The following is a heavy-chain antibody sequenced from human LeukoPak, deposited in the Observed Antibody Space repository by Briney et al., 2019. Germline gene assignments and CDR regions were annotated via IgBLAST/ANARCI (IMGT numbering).Heavy chain of an antibody. CDR2: ISPKSGGT. D-gene: IGHD6-6*01. CDR3: ARSNIATRRGDNWFDL. Sequence: ASVKVSFTASGYTLTDYYMHWVRQAPGQGREWMGWISPKSGGTNYTQNFQGRVTMTRDTSFSTAYMELSSLRSDDTAVYYCARSNIATRRGDNWFDLWGQGTLVTVSS. V-gene: IGHV1-2*02. J-gene: IGHJ5*02. CDR1: GYTLTDYY.